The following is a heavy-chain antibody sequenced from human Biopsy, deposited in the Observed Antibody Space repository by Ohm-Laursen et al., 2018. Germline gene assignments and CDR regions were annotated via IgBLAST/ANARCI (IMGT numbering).Heavy chain of an antibody. CDR1: GGSFSSYA. CDR3: ARGRRLPAAISSYYYAMDV. D-gene: IGHD2-2*01. V-gene: IGHV1-69*06. CDR2: IIPFFGTP. J-gene: IGHJ6*02. Sequence: ASVKVSCKPSGGSFSSYAISCVRQAPGQGLEWMGGIIPFFGTPNYAQMFQGRVTITADTSTSTAYMELSSLRSDDTAVYYCARGRRLPAAISSYYYAMDVWGQGTTVTVSS.